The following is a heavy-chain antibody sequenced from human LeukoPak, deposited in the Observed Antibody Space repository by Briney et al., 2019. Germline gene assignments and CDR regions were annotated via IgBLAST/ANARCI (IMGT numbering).Heavy chain of an antibody. D-gene: IGHD6-19*01. CDR3: ARVDGGYSSGWSPPSLPSYFQH. Sequence: GGSLRLSCAASGFSVSTNYMSWVRQAPGKGLEWVSVIHSGGSTYYADSVKGRFTISRDNSKNTLYLQMNSLRAEDTAVYFCARVDGGYSSGWSPPSLPSYFQHWGQGALVTVSS. CDR1: GFSVSTNY. CDR2: IHSGGST. J-gene: IGHJ1*01. V-gene: IGHV3-53*01.